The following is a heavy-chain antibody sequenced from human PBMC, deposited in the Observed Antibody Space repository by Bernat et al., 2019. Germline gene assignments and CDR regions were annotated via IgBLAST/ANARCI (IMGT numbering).Heavy chain of an antibody. CDR3: TRQAAAGIYWYFDL. V-gene: IGHV3-73*01. J-gene: IGHJ2*01. Sequence: EVQLVESGGGLVQPGGSLKLSCAASGFTFSGSAMHWVRQASGKGLEWVGRIRSKANSYATAYAASVKGRFTISRDDSKNTAYLQMNSLKTEDMAVYYCTRQAAAGIYWYFDLWGRGTLVTVSS. CDR1: GFTFSGSA. CDR2: IRSKANSYAT. D-gene: IGHD6-13*01.